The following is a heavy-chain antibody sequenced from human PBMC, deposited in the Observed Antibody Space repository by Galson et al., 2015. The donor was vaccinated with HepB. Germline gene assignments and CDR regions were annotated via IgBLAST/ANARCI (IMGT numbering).Heavy chain of an antibody. CDR3: ATKGGASRYYYYYYMDV. D-gene: IGHD3-16*01. CDR1: GYTLTELS. CDR2: FDPEDGET. J-gene: IGHJ6*03. V-gene: IGHV1-24*01. Sequence: SVKVSCKVSGYTLTELSMHWVRQAPGKGLEWMGGFDPEDGETIYAQKFQGRVTMTEDTSTDTAYMELSSLRSEDTAVYYCATKGGASRYYYYYYMDVWGKGTTVTVSS.